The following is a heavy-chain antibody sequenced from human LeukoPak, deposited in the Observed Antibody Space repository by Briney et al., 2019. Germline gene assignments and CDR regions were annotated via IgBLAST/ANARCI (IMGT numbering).Heavy chain of an antibody. CDR1: GYTFTSYY. CDR3: AIGFYGDYDPIGVAWFDP. D-gene: IGHD4-17*01. Sequence: ASVEVSCKASGYTFTSYYIHWVRQAPGQGLEWMGIINPSGGSTSYAQKFQGRVTMTRDTSTSTVYMELSSLRSEDTAVYYCAIGFYGDYDPIGVAWFDPWGQGTLVTVSS. CDR2: INPSGGST. J-gene: IGHJ5*02. V-gene: IGHV1-46*01.